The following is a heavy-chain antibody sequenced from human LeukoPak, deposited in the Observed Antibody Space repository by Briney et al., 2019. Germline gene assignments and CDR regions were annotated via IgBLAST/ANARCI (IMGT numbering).Heavy chain of an antibody. J-gene: IGHJ4*02. CDR1: GITFSNAW. Sequence: GGSLRLSCAASGITFSNAWMSWVRQAPGKGLEWVGRIKSKTDGGTTDYAAPVKGRFTISRDDSKTTLYLQMNSLKTEDTAMYYCTTIAAAGHFDYWGQGTLVTVSS. CDR2: IKSKTDGGTT. V-gene: IGHV3-15*01. CDR3: TTIAAAGHFDY. D-gene: IGHD6-25*01.